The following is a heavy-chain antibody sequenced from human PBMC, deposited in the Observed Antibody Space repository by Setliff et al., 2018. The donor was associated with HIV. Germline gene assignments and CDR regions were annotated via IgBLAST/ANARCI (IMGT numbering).Heavy chain of an antibody. V-gene: IGHV4-59*01. CDR1: GGSITSYY. D-gene: IGHD3-9*01. Sequence: SETLSLTCTVSGGSITSYYWSWIRQPPGKGLEWIGYIFYSGSTYYSPSLKSRLTISVDTSKNRFSLKLMSVTAADTAVYYCARLRGLARIYFYYYMDVWGKGTTVTVSS. J-gene: IGHJ6*03. CDR2: IFYSGST. CDR3: ARLRGLARIYFYYYMDV.